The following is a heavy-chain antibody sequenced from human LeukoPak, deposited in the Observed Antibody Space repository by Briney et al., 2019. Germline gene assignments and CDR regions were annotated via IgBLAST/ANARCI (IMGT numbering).Heavy chain of an antibody. D-gene: IGHD3-3*01. CDR3: AREGGFYRPLDY. J-gene: IGHJ4*02. Sequence: SETLSLTCDLSGGSVTSTNWWTWVRQPPGKGLEWIGEVQRDGSTNYNPSLKSRLIMSVDLPENHISLRLTSVTAADTAVYYCAREGGFYRPLDYSGQGTLVTVSS. V-gene: IGHV4-4*02. CDR2: VQRDGST. CDR1: GGSVTSTNW.